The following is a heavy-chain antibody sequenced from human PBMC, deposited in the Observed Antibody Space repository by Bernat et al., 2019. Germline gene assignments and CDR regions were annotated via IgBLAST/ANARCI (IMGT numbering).Heavy chain of an antibody. V-gene: IGHV4-39*01. Sequence: QLQLQESGPGLVKPSETLSLTCTVSGGSISSSSYYWGWIRQPPGKGLEWIGSIYYSGSTYYNPSLKSRVTITVDTSKNQFSLKLSSVTAADTAVYSCARHLNYYGSGSYYTFDYWGQGTLVTVSS. D-gene: IGHD3-10*01. CDR1: GGSISSSSYY. CDR3: ARHLNYYGSGSYYTFDY. J-gene: IGHJ4*02. CDR2: IYYSGST.